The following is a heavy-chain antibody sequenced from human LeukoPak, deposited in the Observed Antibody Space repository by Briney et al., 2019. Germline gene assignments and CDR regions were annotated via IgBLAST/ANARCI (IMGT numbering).Heavy chain of an antibody. CDR2: IIPIFGTA. J-gene: IGHJ6*03. CDR3: ARSPYYDSSGYYHPNYYYYYMDV. D-gene: IGHD3-22*01. CDR1: GGTFSSYA. V-gene: IGHV1-69*13. Sequence: GASVKVSCKASGGTFSSYAISWVRQAPGQGLEWMGGIIPIFGTANYAQKFQGRVTITADESTSTAYMELSSLRSEDTAVYYCARSPYYDSSGYYHPNYYYYYMDVWGKGTTVTVSS.